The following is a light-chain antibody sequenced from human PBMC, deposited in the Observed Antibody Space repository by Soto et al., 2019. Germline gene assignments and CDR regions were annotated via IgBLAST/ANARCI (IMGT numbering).Light chain of an antibody. Sequence: EVMLTQSPGTLSLSPGERATLSCRASQSVSSNYLAWYQQKSGQAPRLLIYGASNRATGIPDRFSGSGSGTDFTLTIRRLEPEDFAVYDCQQYDTSPGTFGQGTKVEFK. J-gene: IGKJ1*01. CDR3: QQYDTSPGT. V-gene: IGKV3-20*01. CDR1: QSVSSNY. CDR2: GAS.